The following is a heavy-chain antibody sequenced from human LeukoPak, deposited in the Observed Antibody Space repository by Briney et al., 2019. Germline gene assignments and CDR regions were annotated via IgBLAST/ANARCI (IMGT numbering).Heavy chain of an antibody. D-gene: IGHD2-2*01. J-gene: IGHJ4*02. CDR3: ARGITSCYDY. V-gene: IGHV4-34*01. CDR2: INHSGST. CDR1: GGSFNGYY. Sequence: SETLSLTCAVYGGSFNGYYWSWIRQPPGKGLEWIGEINHSGSTNYNPSLKSRVTISVDTSKNQFSLKLSSVTAADTAVYYCARGITSCYDYWGQGTLVTVSS.